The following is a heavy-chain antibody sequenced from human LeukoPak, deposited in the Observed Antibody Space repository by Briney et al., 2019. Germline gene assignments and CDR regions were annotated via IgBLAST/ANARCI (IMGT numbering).Heavy chain of an antibody. D-gene: IGHD3-16*02. V-gene: IGHV1-2*02. CDR3: ARVYVWGSYRFFDY. CDR1: VYTFSDYY. J-gene: IGHJ4*02. CDR2: INPKGGGT. Sequence: ASVTVSCKASVYTFSDYYMHWVRQAPGQGLEWMGWINPKGGGTNYAQNFQGRVTMTRDTSISTVYMELSRLTSDDTAVYYCARVYVWGSYRFFDYWGQGTLVTVSS.